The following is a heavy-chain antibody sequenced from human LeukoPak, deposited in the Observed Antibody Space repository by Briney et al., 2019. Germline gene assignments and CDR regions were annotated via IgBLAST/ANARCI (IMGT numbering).Heavy chain of an antibody. CDR3: AREEDKQQLANFDY. CDR2: ISYDGSNK. J-gene: IGHJ4*02. Sequence: GGSLRLSCAASGFTFSSYAMHWVRQAPGKGLEWVAVISYDGSNKYYADSVKGRFTISRDNSKNTLYLQMNSLRAEDTAVYYCAREEDKQQLANFDYWGQGTLVTVSS. D-gene: IGHD6-13*01. V-gene: IGHV3-30-3*01. CDR1: GFTFSSYA.